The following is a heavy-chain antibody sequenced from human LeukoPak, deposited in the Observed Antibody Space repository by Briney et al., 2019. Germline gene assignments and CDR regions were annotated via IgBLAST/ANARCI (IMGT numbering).Heavy chain of an antibody. V-gene: IGHV1-69*13. Sequence: ASVKVSCKAFGGTFIRYAISWVRQAPGQGLEWMGGITPMFGTANYAQKFQGRVTITADESTSTAYMELSSLRYEDTAVYYCTRDAAVYDSSAYYYLWWGQGTLVTVSS. J-gene: IGHJ4*02. CDR3: TRDAAVYDSSAYYYLW. D-gene: IGHD3-22*01. CDR1: GGTFIRYA. CDR2: ITPMFGTA.